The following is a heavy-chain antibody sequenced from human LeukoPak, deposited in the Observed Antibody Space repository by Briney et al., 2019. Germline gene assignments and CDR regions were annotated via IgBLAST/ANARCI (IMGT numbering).Heavy chain of an antibody. CDR1: GGPFSGYY. CDR2: INHSGST. Sequence: SETLSLTCAVYGGPFSGYYWSWIRQPPGKGLEWIGEINHSGSTNYNPSLKSRVTISVDTSKNQFSLKLSSVTAADTAVYYCARGRGYYYMDVWGKGTTVTVSS. J-gene: IGHJ6*03. CDR3: ARGRGYYYMDV. V-gene: IGHV4-34*01.